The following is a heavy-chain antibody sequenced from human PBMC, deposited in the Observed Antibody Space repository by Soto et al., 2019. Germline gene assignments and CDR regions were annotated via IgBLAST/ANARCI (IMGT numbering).Heavy chain of an antibody. V-gene: IGHV3-7*05. Sequence: GGSLRLSCAASGFTFSSYWMSWVRQAPGKGLEWVANIKQDGSEKYYVDSVKGRFTISRDNAKNSLYLQMNSLRAEDTALYYCARGHGTHYYDSSGYRDAFDIWGQGTMVTVSS. CDR3: ARGHGTHYYDSSGYRDAFDI. CDR2: IKQDGSEK. CDR1: GFTFSSYW. D-gene: IGHD3-22*01. J-gene: IGHJ3*02.